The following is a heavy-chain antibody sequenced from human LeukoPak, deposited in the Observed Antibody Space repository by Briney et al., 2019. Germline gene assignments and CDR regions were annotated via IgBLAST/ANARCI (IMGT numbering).Heavy chain of an antibody. CDR2: ISSSGSTI. V-gene: IGHV3-48*03. Sequence: GGSLRLSCAASGFTFSTYEMNWVRQAPGKGLEWVSYISSSGSTIYYEDSVQGGFTISRDKAKNSLYLQMNSLRAEDTAVYYCARIDDYVWSRRFDYWGQGTLVTVSS. CDR3: ARIDDYVWSRRFDY. D-gene: IGHD3-16*01. CDR1: GFTFSTYE. J-gene: IGHJ4*02.